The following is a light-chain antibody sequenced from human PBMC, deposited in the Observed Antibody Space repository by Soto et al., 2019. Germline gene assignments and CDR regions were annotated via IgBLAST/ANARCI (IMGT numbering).Light chain of an antibody. CDR3: SSYTSSSTGYV. CDR1: SSDVGGYNY. CDR2: DVS. V-gene: IGLV2-14*01. Sequence: QSVLTQPASMSGSPGQSITISCTGTSSDVGGYNYVSWYQQHPGKAPKLMIYDVSNRPSGVSNRFSGSKSGNTASLTISGLQAEDEADYYCSSYTSSSTGYVFGTGTKLTVL. J-gene: IGLJ1*01.